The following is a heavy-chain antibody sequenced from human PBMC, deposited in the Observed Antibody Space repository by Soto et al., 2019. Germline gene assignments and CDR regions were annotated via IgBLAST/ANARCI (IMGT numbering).Heavy chain of an antibody. CDR3: ARGGLYSSSWHYYYYYYMDV. J-gene: IGHJ6*03. CDR2: INYSGST. V-gene: IGHV4-34*01. D-gene: IGHD6-13*01. Sequence: KGLEWIGEINYSGSTNYNPSLKSRVTISVDTSKNQFSLKLSSVTAADTAVYYCARGGLYSSSWHYYYYYYMDVWGKGTTVTVSS.